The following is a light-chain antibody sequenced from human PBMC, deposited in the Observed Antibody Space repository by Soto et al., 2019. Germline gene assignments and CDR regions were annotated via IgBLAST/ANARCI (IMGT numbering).Light chain of an antibody. V-gene: IGKV3-11*01. Sequence: EIVLTQSPATLSLSPGERATLSCRASQSVSSYLAWYQQKPGQAPRLLIYDASNRATGIPARFSGSGSGTAFTLTISSLEPEDFAVYYCQKRSNWPPECTFGPGPKVDIK. CDR2: DAS. CDR3: QKRSNWPPECT. CDR1: QSVSSY. J-gene: IGKJ3*01.